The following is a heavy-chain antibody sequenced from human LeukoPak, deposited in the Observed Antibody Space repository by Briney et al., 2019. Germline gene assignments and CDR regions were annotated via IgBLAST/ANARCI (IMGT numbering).Heavy chain of an antibody. Sequence: SETLSLTCTVSGGSISSGGYSWSWIRQHPGKGLEWIGYIYYSGSTYYNPSLKSRVTISVDTSKNQFSLKLSSVTAADTAVYYCARDNYGSGNTFDYWGQGTLVTVSS. CDR1: GGSISSGGYS. D-gene: IGHD3-10*01. V-gene: IGHV4-31*03. J-gene: IGHJ4*02. CDR3: ARDNYGSGNTFDY. CDR2: IYYSGST.